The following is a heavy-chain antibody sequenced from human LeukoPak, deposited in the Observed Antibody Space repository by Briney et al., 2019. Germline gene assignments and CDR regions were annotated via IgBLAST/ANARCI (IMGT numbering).Heavy chain of an antibody. V-gene: IGHV4-39*07. CDR1: GGSLSSSSYY. D-gene: IGHD3-3*01. J-gene: IGHJ5*02. CDR3: ARGRDYDFWSGYYRWFDP. CDR2: INHSGST. Sequence: PSETLSLTCTVSGGSLSSSSYYWSWIRQPPGKGLEWIGEINHSGSTNYNPSLKSGVTISVDTSKNQFSLKLSSVTAADTAVYYCARGRDYDFWSGYYRWFDPWGQGTLVTVSS.